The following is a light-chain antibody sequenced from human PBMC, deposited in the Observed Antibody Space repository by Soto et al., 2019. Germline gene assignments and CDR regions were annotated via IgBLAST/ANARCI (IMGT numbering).Light chain of an antibody. CDR3: QHSTNWALT. CDR1: HDVTRR. V-gene: IGKV3-15*01. CDR2: DAS. Sequence: EIVMTQSPGTLSLSAGDTATLSCRASHDVTRRVAWYHVKHGQAPRLLIYDASTRATGLPARFSSNGSGTEFTLTISSLQSEDFAVYYCQHSTNWALTLGGGTKVVIK. J-gene: IGKJ4*01.